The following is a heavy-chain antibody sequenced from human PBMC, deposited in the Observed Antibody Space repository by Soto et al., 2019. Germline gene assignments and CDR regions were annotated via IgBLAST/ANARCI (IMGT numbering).Heavy chain of an antibody. D-gene: IGHD2-15*01. J-gene: IGHJ4*02. Sequence: QVQLVESGGGVVQPGRSLRLSCAASGFTFSSYGMHWVRQAPGKGLEWVAVIWYDGSNKYYADSVKGRFTISRDNSKNTLYLQMNNLRAEDTALYYCAREGTYCSGGSCYPHFDYWGQGTLVTVSS. CDR3: AREGTYCSGGSCYPHFDY. CDR1: GFTFSSYG. CDR2: IWYDGSNK. V-gene: IGHV3-33*01.